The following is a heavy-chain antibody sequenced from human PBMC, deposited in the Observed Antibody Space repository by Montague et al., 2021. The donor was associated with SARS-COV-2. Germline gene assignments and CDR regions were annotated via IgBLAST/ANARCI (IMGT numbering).Heavy chain of an antibody. CDR1: GGSISSSSYY. D-gene: IGHD5-12*01. CDR3: ARRGRKLLPVATTIGGFDI. J-gene: IGHJ3*02. V-gene: IGHV4-39*02. Sequence: ETLSLTCTVSGGSISSSSYYWDWIRQPPGKGLEWIGSIYDSGSTYYNPSLKSRVTISVDTSKNHFSLKLSSVTAADTAVYYCARRGRKLLPVATTIGGFDIWGQGTMVTVSS. CDR2: IYDSGST.